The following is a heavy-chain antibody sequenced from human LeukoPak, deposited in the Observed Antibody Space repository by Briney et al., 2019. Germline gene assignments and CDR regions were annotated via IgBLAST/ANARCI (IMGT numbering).Heavy chain of an antibody. D-gene: IGHD2-2*01. CDR2: IIPILGIA. J-gene: IGHJ4*02. Sequence: SVKVSCKASGGTFSSYAISWVRQAPGQGLEWMGRIIPILGIANYAQKLQGRVTITADKSTSTAYMELSSLRSEDTAVYYCARQGTSWDYWGQGTLVTVSS. CDR3: ARQGTSWDY. V-gene: IGHV1-69*04. CDR1: GGTFSSYA.